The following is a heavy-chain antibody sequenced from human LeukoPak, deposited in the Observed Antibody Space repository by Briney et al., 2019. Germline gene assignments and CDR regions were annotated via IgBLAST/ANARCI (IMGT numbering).Heavy chain of an antibody. V-gene: IGHV4-34*01. CDR3: ARVVVVPAAMQDWFDP. CDR1: GGSFSGYY. Sequence: SETLSLTCAVYGGSFSGYYWSWIRQPPGKGLEWIGEINHSGSTNYNPSLKSRVTISVDTSKNQFSLRLSSVTAADTAVYYCARVVVVPAAMQDWFDPWGQGTLVTVSS. J-gene: IGHJ5*02. CDR2: INHSGST. D-gene: IGHD2-2*01.